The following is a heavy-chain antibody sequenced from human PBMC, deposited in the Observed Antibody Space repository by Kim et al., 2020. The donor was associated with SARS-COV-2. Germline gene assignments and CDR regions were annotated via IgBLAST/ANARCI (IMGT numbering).Heavy chain of an antibody. V-gene: IGHV3-30*18. Sequence: GGSLRLSCAASGFTFSSYGMHWVRQAPGKGLEWVAVISYDGSNKYYADSVKSRFTISRDNSKNTLYLQMNILRAEDTAVYYCAKGGFYYYGSGSYDYGMYVWAQGTTVPVSS. D-gene: IGHD3-10*01. CDR2: ISYDGSNK. CDR3: AKGGFYYYGSGSYDYGMYV. CDR1: GFTFSSYG. J-gene: IGHJ6*02.